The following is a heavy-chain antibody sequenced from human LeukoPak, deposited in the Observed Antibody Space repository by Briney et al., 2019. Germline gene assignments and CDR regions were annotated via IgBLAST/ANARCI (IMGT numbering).Heavy chain of an antibody. J-gene: IGHJ4*02. CDR2: IYYRGST. D-gene: IGHD3-10*01. CDR1: RGSICSYY. Sequence: SGALSLTSTVSRGSICSYYWSWVRPPPGGGVEGIGHIYYRGSTNYNPSLKSRVTISVDPYKNHFYLKLSAVNAADTAEYYCAMFYYGSGSYYHYFDYLVQGTMATVSS. V-gene: IGHV4-59*08. CDR3: AMFYYGSGSYYHYFDY.